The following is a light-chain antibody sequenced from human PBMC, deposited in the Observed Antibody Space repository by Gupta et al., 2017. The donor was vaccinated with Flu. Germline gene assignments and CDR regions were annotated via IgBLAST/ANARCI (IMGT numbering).Light chain of an antibody. Sequence: SYELTQPPSVSVSPGQTARTTCSGDALPKQYAYWYQQKPGQAPVLVIYKDSERPSGIPERFSGSSSGTTVTLTISGVQAEDEADYYCQSADSSGTYPTVFGGGTKLTVL. CDR2: KDS. CDR1: ALPKQY. CDR3: QSADSSGTYPTV. V-gene: IGLV3-25*03. J-gene: IGLJ3*02.